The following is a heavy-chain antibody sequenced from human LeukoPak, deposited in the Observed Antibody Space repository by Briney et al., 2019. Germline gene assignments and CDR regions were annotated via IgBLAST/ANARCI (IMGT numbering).Heavy chain of an antibody. CDR2: ISYDGSNK. V-gene: IGHV3-30*18. D-gene: IGHD3-10*01. CDR1: GFTFSSYG. J-gene: IGHJ4*02. Sequence: PGGSLRLSCAAYGFTFSSYGMHWVRQAPGKGLEWVAVISYDGSNKYYADSVKGRFTISRDNSKNTLYLQMNSLRAEDTAVYYCAKPITMVRGAMDYWGQGTLVTVSS. CDR3: AKPITMVRGAMDY.